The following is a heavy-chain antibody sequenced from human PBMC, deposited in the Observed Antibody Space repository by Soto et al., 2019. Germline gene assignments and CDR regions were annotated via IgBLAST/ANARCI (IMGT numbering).Heavy chain of an antibody. Sequence: ASVKVSCKPSGYTFSGFYIHWVRQAPGQGLESMGWIYPDSGGTDYAQKFQGRVTMTRDTSISTAYMELSRLRSDDTAVYYCRVTGVSEVDYWGQGTLVTVSS. CDR3: RVTGVSEVDY. CDR1: GYTFSGFY. CDR2: IYPDSGGT. J-gene: IGHJ4*02. D-gene: IGHD2-8*01. V-gene: IGHV1-2*02.